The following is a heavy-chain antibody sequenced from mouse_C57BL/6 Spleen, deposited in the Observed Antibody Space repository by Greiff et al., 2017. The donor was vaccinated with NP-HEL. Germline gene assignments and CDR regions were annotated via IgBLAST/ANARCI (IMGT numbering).Heavy chain of an antibody. V-gene: IGHV1-69*01. D-gene: IGHD2-4*01. CDR2: IDPSDSYT. CDR1: GYTFTSYW. CDR3: ARRVYDYDEAWFAY. J-gene: IGHJ3*01. Sequence: QVQLQQPGAELVMPGASVKLSCKASGYTFTSYWMHWVKQRPGQGLEWIGEIDPSDSYTNYNQKFKGKSTLTVDKSSSTAYMQLSSLTSEDSAVYYCARRVYDYDEAWFAYWGQGTLVTVSA.